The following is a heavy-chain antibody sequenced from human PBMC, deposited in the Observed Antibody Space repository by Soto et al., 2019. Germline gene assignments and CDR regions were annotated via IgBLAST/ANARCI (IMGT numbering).Heavy chain of an antibody. V-gene: IGHV3-23*01. D-gene: IGHD6-13*01. CDR2: ISGSGGST. CDR3: AKDEERRAAAGTDY. J-gene: IGHJ4*02. CDR1: GFTFSSYA. Sequence: GGSLGLSCAASGFTFSSYAMSWVRQAPGKGLEWVSAISGSGGSTYYADSVKGRFTISRDNSKNTLYLQMNSLRAEDTAVYYCAKDEERRAAAGTDYWGQGTLVTVSS.